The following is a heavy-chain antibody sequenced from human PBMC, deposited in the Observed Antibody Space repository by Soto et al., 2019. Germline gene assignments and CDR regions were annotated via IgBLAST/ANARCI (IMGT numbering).Heavy chain of an antibody. J-gene: IGHJ3*02. Sequence: EVQLLESGGGLVQPGGSLRLSCAASGFTFSSYAMSWVRQAPGKGLEWVSAISGSGGSTYYADSVKGRFTISRDNSKNTLYLQMNSLRGEDTAVYYCAKDISGNDAFDIWGQGTMVTVSS. D-gene: IGHD6-19*01. CDR3: AKDISGNDAFDI. V-gene: IGHV3-23*01. CDR1: GFTFSSYA. CDR2: ISGSGGST.